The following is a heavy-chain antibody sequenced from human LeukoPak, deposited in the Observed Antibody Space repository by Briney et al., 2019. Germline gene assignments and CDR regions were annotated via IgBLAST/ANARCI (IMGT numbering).Heavy chain of an antibody. D-gene: IGHD2-15*01. CDR3: ARPQSRYCSGGSCPGGGMDV. V-gene: IGHV3-30-3*01. Sequence: GGSLRLSCAASGFTFSSYAMHWVRRAPGKGLEWVAVISYDGSNKYYADSVKGRFTISRDNSKNTLYLQMNSLRAEDTAVYYCARPQSRYCSGGSCPGGGMDVWGQGTTVTVSS. CDR1: GFTFSSYA. CDR2: ISYDGSNK. J-gene: IGHJ6*02.